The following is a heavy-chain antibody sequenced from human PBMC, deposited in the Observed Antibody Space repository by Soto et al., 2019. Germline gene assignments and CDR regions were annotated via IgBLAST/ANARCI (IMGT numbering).Heavy chain of an antibody. D-gene: IGHD6-19*01. CDR1: GGSISSGGYY. Sequence: QVQLQESGPGLVKPSQTLSLTCTVSGGSISSGGYYWRWIRQHPVKVLEWIGYIYYSGSTYYNPSLRSRVTISVDTSKNQCSLKLSSVTAADTAVYYCAIDRKAVAGTSDYWGQGTLVTVSS. CDR2: IYYSGST. J-gene: IGHJ4*02. V-gene: IGHV4-31*03. CDR3: AIDRKAVAGTSDY.